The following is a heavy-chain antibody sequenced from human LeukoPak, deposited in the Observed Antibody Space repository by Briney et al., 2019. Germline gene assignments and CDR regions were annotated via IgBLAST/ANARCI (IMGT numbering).Heavy chain of an antibody. CDR1: GGSISSYY. D-gene: IGHD1-26*01. V-gene: IGHV4-59*01. Sequence: PSETLSPTCTVSGGSISSYYWSWIRQPPGKGLEWIGYIYYSGSTNYNPSLKSRVTISVDTSKNQFSLKLSSVTAADTAVYYCARSGSFYYFDYWGQGTLVTVSS. CDR3: ARSGSFYYFDY. J-gene: IGHJ4*02. CDR2: IYYSGST.